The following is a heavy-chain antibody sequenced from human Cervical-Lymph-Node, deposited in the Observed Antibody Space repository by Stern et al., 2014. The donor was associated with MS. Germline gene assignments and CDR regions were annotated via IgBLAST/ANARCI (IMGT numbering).Heavy chain of an antibody. CDR2: ISYNCTNT. CDR1: GFTFSHYS. J-gene: IGHJ4*02. V-gene: IGHV3-21*02. CDR3: ARARVGDYARSPHLDS. D-gene: IGHD4-17*01. Sequence: EVQLVESGGGLVKPGESLRLSCDASGFTFSHYSINWVRQAPGKGLEWISSISYNCTNTYYADSVGGRFTISRDSPKDSVSLQIVSLRAEDTAVYYCARARVGDYARSPHLDSWGQGTLVTVSS.